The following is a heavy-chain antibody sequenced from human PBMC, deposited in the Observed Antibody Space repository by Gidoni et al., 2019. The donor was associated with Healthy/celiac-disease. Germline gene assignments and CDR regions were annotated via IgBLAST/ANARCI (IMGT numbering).Heavy chain of an antibody. Sequence: EVPLVQSGAEVNKPGESLKIHCKGSGYSFTSYWLGWVRQMPGKGLEWMGLLYPGDSDTRYSPSFQGQVTISADKSISTAYLQWSSLKASDTAMYYCARQVAAPLGWFDPWGQGTLVTVSS. V-gene: IGHV5-51*01. CDR3: ARQVAAPLGWFDP. CDR1: GYSFTSYW. J-gene: IGHJ5*02. D-gene: IGHD6-13*01. CDR2: LYPGDSDT.